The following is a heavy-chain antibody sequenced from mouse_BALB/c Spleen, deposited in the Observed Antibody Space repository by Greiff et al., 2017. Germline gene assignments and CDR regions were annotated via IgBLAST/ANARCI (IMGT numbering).Heavy chain of an antibody. V-gene: IGHV5-6*01. CDR3: ARAGGLRLLFDD. D-gene: IGHD1-2*01. CDR1: GFTFSSYG. CDR2: ISSGGSYT. J-gene: IGHJ2*01. Sequence: EVQLVESGGDLVKPGGSLKLSCAASGFTFSSYGMSWVRQTPDKRLEWVATISSGGSYTYYPDSVKGRFTISRDNAKNTLYLQMSSLKSEDTAMYYCARAGGLRLLFDDWGQGTTLTVSS.